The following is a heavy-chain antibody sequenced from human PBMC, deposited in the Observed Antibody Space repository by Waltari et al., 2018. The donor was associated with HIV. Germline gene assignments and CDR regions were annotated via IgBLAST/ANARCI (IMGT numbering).Heavy chain of an antibody. J-gene: IGHJ6*02. Sequence: QVQLVQSGAEVKKPGASVKVSCKASGYTFTGYYMHWVRQAPGQGLEWMGWINPNSGGTNYAQKFQGRVTMTRDTSISTAYMELSRLRSDDTAVYYCARVWRGKAAAFYYYGMDVWGQGTTVTVSS. CDR3: ARVWRGKAAAFYYYGMDV. D-gene: IGHD6-13*01. CDR1: GYTFTGYY. V-gene: IGHV1-2*02. CDR2: INPNSGGT.